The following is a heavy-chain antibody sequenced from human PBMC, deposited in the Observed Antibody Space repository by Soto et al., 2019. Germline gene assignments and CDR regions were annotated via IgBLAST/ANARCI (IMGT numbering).Heavy chain of an antibody. CDR3: AREMGDYYYGMDV. D-gene: IGHD2-8*01. Sequence: SVKVSCKASGGTFSSYAISWVRQAPGQGLEWMGGIIPIFGTANYAQKFQGWVTMTRDTSISTAYMELSRLRSDDTAVYYCAREMGDYYYGMDVWGQGATVTVSS. J-gene: IGHJ6*02. V-gene: IGHV1-69*05. CDR1: GGTFSSYA. CDR2: IIPIFGTA.